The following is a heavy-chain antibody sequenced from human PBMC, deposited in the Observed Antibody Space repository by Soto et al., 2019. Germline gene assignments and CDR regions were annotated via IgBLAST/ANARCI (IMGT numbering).Heavy chain of an antibody. D-gene: IGHD3-22*01. V-gene: IGHV3-66*04. CDR3: ASQRELLLWFDI. CDR2: IYPGGTT. J-gene: IGHJ5*02. Sequence: GGSLRLSCAASRFTVSSNYMSWVRQAPGKGLEWVSVIYPGGTTYYADSVKGRFTISRDNSKNTLYLQMNGLRAEDTAVYYCASQRELLLWFDIWGQGTLVTVSS. CDR1: RFTVSSNY.